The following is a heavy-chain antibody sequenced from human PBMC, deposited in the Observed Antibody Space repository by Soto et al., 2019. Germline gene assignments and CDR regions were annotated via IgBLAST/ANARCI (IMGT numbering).Heavy chain of an antibody. J-gene: IGHJ6*02. CDR2: ISSLGHTT. CDR3: ARDTEGYKGMDV. D-gene: IGHD1-1*01. V-gene: IGHV3-48*03. Sequence: GGSLRLSSEASGFTFTCESYEMNGVRQAPGKGLEWVAYISSLGHTTYYADSVKGRFTISRDNAKNLLFLEMNTLRGEDTAVYYCARDTEGYKGMDVWGQGTTVTVSS. CDR1: GFTFTCES.